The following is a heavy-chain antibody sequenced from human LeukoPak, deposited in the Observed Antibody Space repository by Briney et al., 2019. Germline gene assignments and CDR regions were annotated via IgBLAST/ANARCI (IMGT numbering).Heavy chain of an antibody. CDR1: GFTFSSNW. D-gene: IGHD4-17*01. J-gene: IGHJ4*02. Sequence: GGSLRLSCAASGFTFSSNWMHWVRQAPGKGLVWVSRIKGDGSSTSYADSVKGRFTISRDNSKNVVYLQMSSLTAEDTALYFCVKDTVSRCDHWGLGAQVTVSS. CDR3: VKDTVSRCDH. V-gene: IGHV3-74*01. CDR2: IKGDGSST.